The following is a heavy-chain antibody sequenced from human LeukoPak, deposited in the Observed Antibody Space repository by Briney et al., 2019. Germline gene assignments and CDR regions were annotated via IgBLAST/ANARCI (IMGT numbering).Heavy chain of an antibody. CDR1: GGTFISYA. D-gene: IGHD3-22*01. V-gene: IGHV1-69*04. Sequence: SVKVSCKASGGTFISYAISWVRQAPGQGLEWMGRIIPILGIANYAQKFQGRVTITADKSTSTAYMELSSLRSEDTAVYYCALHYYDSSGYYAPFDYWGQGTLVTVSS. J-gene: IGHJ4*02. CDR2: IIPILGIA. CDR3: ALHYYDSSGYYAPFDY.